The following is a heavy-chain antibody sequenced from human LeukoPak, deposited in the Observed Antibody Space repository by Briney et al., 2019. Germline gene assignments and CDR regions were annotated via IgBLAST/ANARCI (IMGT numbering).Heavy chain of an antibody. Sequence: GESLKISCKGSGYSFTSYWIGWVRQMPGKGLEWMGIIYPGDSDTRYSPSFQGQVTISADKSISTAYLQWSSLKASDTAMYYCARHPSYYYDSSGYYYSDYWGQGTLVTVSS. V-gene: IGHV5-51*01. CDR1: GYSFTSYW. J-gene: IGHJ4*02. CDR3: ARHPSYYYDSSGYYYSDY. CDR2: IYPGDSDT. D-gene: IGHD3-22*01.